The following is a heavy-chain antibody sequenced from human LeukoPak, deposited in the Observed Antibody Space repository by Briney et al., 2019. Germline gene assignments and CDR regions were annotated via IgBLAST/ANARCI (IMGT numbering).Heavy chain of an antibody. J-gene: IGHJ4*02. CDR1: GFTFSSYG. V-gene: IGHV3-33*01. CDR2: IWYDGSNK. CDR3: ARDAGIAARGFGY. D-gene: IGHD6-6*01. Sequence: GRSLRLSCAASGFTFSSYGMHWVHQAPGKGLEWVAVIWYDGSNKYYADSVKGRFTISRDNAKNSLYLQMNSLRAEDTAVYYCARDAGIAARGFGYWGQGTLVTVSS.